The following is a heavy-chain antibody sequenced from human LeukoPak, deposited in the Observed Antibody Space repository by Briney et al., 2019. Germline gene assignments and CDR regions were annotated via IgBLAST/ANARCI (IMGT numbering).Heavy chain of an antibody. CDR2: IYPGDSDT. J-gene: IGHJ3*02. D-gene: IGHD1-26*01. Sequence: GESLKISCKGSGYSFTSYWIGWVRQMPGKGLEWMGIIYPGDSDTRYSPSFQGQVTISADKSISTAYLQWSSLKASDTAMYYCARQNVGGSYYSLGDAFDIWGQGTMVTVSS. V-gene: IGHV5-51*01. CDR1: GYSFTSYW. CDR3: ARQNVGGSYYSLGDAFDI.